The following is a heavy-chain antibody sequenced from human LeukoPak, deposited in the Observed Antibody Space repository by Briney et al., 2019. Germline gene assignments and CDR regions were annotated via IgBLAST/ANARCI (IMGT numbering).Heavy chain of an antibody. CDR3: AKDWEYCSSTSCCSRRRVFDP. CDR1: GFTFSSYG. J-gene: IGHJ5*02. D-gene: IGHD2-2*01. CDR2: IRYDGSNK. V-gene: IGHV3-30*02. Sequence: GGSLILSCAASGFTFSSYGMHWVRQAPGKGLEWVAFIRYDGSNKYYADSVKGRFTISRDNSKNTLYLQMNSLRAEDTAVYYCAKDWEYCSSTSCCSRRRVFDPWGQGTLVTVSS.